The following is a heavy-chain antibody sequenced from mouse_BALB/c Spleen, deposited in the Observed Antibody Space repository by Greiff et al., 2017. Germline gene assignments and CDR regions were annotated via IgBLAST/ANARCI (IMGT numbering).Heavy chain of an antibody. V-gene: IGHV5-17*02. D-gene: IGHD2-4*01. J-gene: IGHJ4*01. CDR1: GFTFSSFG. CDR3: ARWDYYDAMDY. Sequence: EVHLVESGGGLVQPGGSRKLSCAASGFTFSSFGMHWVRQAPEKGLEWVAYISGGSSTIYYADTVKGRFTISRDNPKNTLFLQMTSLRSEDTAMYYCARWDYYDAMDYWGQGTSVTVSS. CDR2: ISGGSSTI.